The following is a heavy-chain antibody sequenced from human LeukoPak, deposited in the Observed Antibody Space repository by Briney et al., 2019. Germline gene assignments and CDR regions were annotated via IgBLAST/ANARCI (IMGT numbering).Heavy chain of an antibody. D-gene: IGHD6-19*01. CDR1: GGSFSGYY. Sequence: SETLSLTCAVYGGSFSGYYWSWIRQPPGKGVEWIGEINHSGSTNYNPSLKSRVTISVDTSKNQFSLKLSSVTAADTAVYYCARRNCGWYIDYWGQGTLVTVSS. V-gene: IGHV4-34*01. J-gene: IGHJ4*02. CDR3: ARRNCGWYIDY. CDR2: INHSGST.